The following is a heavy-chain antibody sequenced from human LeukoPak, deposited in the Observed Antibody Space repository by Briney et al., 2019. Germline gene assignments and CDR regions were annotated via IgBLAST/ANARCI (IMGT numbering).Heavy chain of an antibody. CDR2: INAGNGNT. CDR1: GYTFTSYA. D-gene: IGHD5-12*01. Sequence: ASVKASCKASGYTFTSYAMHWVRQAPGQRLEWMGWINAGNGNTKYSQKFQGRVTITRDTSASTAYMKLSSLRSEDTAVYYCARYGYSGYADAFDIWGQGTMVTVSS. CDR3: ARYGYSGYADAFDI. V-gene: IGHV1-3*01. J-gene: IGHJ3*02.